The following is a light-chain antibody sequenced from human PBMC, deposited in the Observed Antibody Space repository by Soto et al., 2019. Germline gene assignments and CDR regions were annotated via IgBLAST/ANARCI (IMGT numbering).Light chain of an antibody. Sequence: EIVLTQSPATLSLSPRERATLSCRASQSVSSNLAWYQQKLGQAPRLLIYGASTRATGIPARFSGSGSGTEFTLTISSLEPEDFAVYYCQQRHNWPRTFGQGTKVDIK. CDR3: QQRHNWPRT. CDR2: GAS. CDR1: QSVSSN. J-gene: IGKJ1*01. V-gene: IGKV3-11*01.